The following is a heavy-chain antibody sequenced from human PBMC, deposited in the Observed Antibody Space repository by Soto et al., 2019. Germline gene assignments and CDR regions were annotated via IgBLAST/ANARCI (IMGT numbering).Heavy chain of an antibody. J-gene: IGHJ6*03. CDR3: ARLIVVAQSAVRASYDYYLDV. D-gene: IGHD2-21*01. V-gene: IGHV1-18*01. Sequence: QVQLVQSGNEGRKPGASVKVSCKASGYTFSNYGISWVRQAPGQGLEWMAWISVDNGDTNYAQKFQGRVTMTTDTSTDTAYMELRSLRADDTAVEYCARLIVVAQSAVRASYDYYLDVWGKGTSVTVSS. CDR2: ISVDNGDT. CDR1: GYTFSNYG.